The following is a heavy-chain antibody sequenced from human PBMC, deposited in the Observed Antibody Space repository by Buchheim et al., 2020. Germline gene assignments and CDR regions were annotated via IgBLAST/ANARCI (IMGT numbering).Heavy chain of an antibody. D-gene: IGHD3-3*01. CDR1: GFTFSSYG. CDR2: INSDGSST. Sequence: EVQLVESGGGLVQPGGSLRLSCAASGFTFSSYGMHWVRQAPGKGLVWVSRINSDGSSTSYADSVKGRFTISRDNAKNTLYLHMNSLRAEDTAVYYCARDATLGYYAFWSGYSGAYYFDYWWQGTL. CDR3: ARDATLGYYAFWSGYSGAYYFDY. J-gene: IGHJ4*02. V-gene: IGHV3-74*01.